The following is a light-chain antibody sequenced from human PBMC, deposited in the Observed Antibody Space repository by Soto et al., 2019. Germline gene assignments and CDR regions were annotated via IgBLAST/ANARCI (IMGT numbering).Light chain of an antibody. CDR1: TSNVGTNS. J-gene: IGLJ7*01. CDR2: NNI. V-gene: IGLV1-44*01. CDR3: AAWDDSLDGHAV. Sequence: QSMLTQPPSASGTPGQRVTISCSGSTSNVGTNSVIWYQQLPGLAPKLLLYNNIYRPSGVPDRFSGSKSGTSASLAISGLQAEDEADYYCAAWDDSLDGHAVFGGGTQLTVL.